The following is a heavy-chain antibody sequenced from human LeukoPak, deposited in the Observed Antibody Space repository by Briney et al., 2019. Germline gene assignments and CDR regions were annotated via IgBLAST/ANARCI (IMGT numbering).Heavy chain of an antibody. J-gene: IGHJ4*02. D-gene: IGHD3-22*01. CDR3: ARILKGYYYDSSGYSDYFDY. CDR1: GYSFTSNW. V-gene: IGHV5-10-1*01. Sequence: GESLKISCKGSGYSFTSNWISWVRQMPGKGPEWMGRIDPSDSYTNYSPSFQGHVTISADKSISTAYLQWSSLKASDTAKYYCARILKGYYYDSSGYSDYFDYWGQGTLVTVSS. CDR2: IDPSDSYT.